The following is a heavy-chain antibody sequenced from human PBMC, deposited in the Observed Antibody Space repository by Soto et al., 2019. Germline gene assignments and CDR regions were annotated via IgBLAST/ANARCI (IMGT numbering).Heavy chain of an antibody. CDR1: GYTFTSYG. D-gene: IGHD3-3*01. Sequence: QVQLVQSGAEVKKPGASVKVSCKASGYTFTSYGISWVRQAPGQGLEWMGWISAYNGNTNYAQKLQGRVTMTTDTSKSTAYMELRSLRYDDRAVYYCAGDQKTIFGVLIKPYYYYYGMDVWGQGTTVTVSS. CDR3: AGDQKTIFGVLIKPYYYYYGMDV. J-gene: IGHJ6*02. CDR2: ISAYNGNT. V-gene: IGHV1-18*01.